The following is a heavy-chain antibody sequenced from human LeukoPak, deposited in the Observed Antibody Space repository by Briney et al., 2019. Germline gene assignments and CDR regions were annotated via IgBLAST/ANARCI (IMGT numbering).Heavy chain of an antibody. CDR3: AKRGYSSSWYRVYYYYYYMDV. V-gene: IGHV3-64*01. CDR1: GFTFSSYA. Sequence: GGSLRLSCAATGFTFSSYAMHWVRQAPGKGLEYVSAISSSGGSTYYANSVKGRFTISRDNSKNTLYLQMNSLRAEDTAVYYCAKRGYSSSWYRVYYYYYYMDVWGKGTTVTISS. J-gene: IGHJ6*03. CDR2: ISSSGGST. D-gene: IGHD6-13*01.